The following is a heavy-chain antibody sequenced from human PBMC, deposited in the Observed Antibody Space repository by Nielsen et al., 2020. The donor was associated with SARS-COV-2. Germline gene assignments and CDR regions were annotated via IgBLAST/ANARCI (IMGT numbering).Heavy chain of an antibody. V-gene: IGHV1-46*01. CDR3: ARNRAGYEGYYDFWSGYSPAYYGMDV. J-gene: IGHJ6*02. Sequence: WVRQAPGQGLEWMGIMNPSGGSTSYAQKFQGRVTMTRDTSTSTVYMELSSLRSEDTAVYYCARNRAGYEGYYDFWSGYSPAYYGMDVWGQGTTVTVSS. CDR2: MNPSGGST. D-gene: IGHD3-3*01.